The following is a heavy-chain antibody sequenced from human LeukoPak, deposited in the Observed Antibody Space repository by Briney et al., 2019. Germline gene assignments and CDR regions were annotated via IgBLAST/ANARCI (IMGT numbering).Heavy chain of an antibody. CDR3: ARDYGYNWNYGGGGWFDP. D-gene: IGHD1-7*01. Sequence: SVKVSCKASGYTFTSYYMHWVRQAPGQGLEWMGRIIPIFGTANYAQKFQGRVTITTDESTSTAYMELSSLRSEDTAVYYCARDYGYNWNYGGGGWFDPWGQGTLVTVSS. V-gene: IGHV1-69*05. CDR2: IIPIFGTA. J-gene: IGHJ5*02. CDR1: GYTFTSYY.